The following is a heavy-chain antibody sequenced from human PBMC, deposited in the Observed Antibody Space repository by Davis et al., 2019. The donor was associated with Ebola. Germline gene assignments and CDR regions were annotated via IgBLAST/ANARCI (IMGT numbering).Heavy chain of an antibody. V-gene: IGHV3-23*01. Sequence: GESLKISCTDSVITFSSYAMTWVRQAPGKGLEWVSAISGSGGSTYYADSVKGRFTISRDNAKNSLYLQMNSLRAEDTAVYYCARGRFVVVPAAMDGIYYYYGMDVWGKGTTVTVSS. CDR2: ISGSGGST. J-gene: IGHJ6*04. CDR1: VITFSSYA. D-gene: IGHD2-2*01. CDR3: ARGRFVVVPAAMDGIYYYYGMDV.